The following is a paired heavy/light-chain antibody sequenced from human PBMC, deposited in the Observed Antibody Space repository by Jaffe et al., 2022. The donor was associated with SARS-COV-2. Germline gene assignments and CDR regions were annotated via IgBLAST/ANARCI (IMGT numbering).Heavy chain of an antibody. CDR1: GFSLSTSGVG. CDR2: IYWDDDK. D-gene: IGHD2-8*01. J-gene: IGHJ4*02. V-gene: IGHV2-5*02. Sequence: QITLKESGPTLVKPTQTLTLTCTFSGFSLSTSGVGVGWIRQPPGKALEWLALIYWDDDKRYNTSLESRLSITKDTSKNQVVLTMTNMDPVDTATYYCAHRQRYCSSGVCSQLLGYWGQGTLVTVSS. CDR3: AHRQRYCSSGVCSQLLGY.
Light chain of an antibody. CDR3: LLSYSGVLGV. V-gene: IGLV7-46*01. CDR1: TGAVTSDHY. J-gene: IGLJ1*01. CDR2: DTS. Sequence: QAVVTQEPSLTVSPGGTVTLTCGSSTGAVTSDHYPSWFQRKPGRAPRTLIYDTSNKHSWTPARFSGSLLGGKAALTLSGAQPEDEAEYYCLLSYSGVLGVFGPGTTVTVL.